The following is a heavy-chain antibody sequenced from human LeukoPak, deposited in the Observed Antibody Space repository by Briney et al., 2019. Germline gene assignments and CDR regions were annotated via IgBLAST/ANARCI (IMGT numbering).Heavy chain of an antibody. Sequence: SETLSLTCIVSGGSVSSGGYYWSWIRQPPGKGLEWIGYIYYSGTTNYNPSLKSRVTISVDTSKNQFSLNLSSVTAADTAVYYCARGAYYFDYWGQGTLVTVSS. CDR2: IYYSGTT. CDR1: GGSVSSGGYY. CDR3: ARGAYYFDY. V-gene: IGHV4-61*08. J-gene: IGHJ4*02.